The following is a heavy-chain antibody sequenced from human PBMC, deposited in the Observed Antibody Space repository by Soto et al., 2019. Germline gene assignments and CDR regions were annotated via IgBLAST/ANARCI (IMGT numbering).Heavy chain of an antibody. J-gene: IGHJ4*02. D-gene: IGHD2-15*01. CDR1: GGSISSSSYY. Sequence: SETLSLTCTVSGGSISSSSYYWGWIRQPPGKGLEWIGSIYYSGSTYYNPSLKSRVTISVDTSKNQFSLKLSSVTAADTAVYYCASGGGSRTLGYWVQGTLVTVS. CDR2: IYYSGST. V-gene: IGHV4-39*01. CDR3: ASGGGSRTLGY.